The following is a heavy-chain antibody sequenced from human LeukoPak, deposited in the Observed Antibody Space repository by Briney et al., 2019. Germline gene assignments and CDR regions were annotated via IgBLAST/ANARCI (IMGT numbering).Heavy chain of an antibody. Sequence: GGSLRLSCAASGFTFSSYGMNWVRHVPGKGLEWVSYISHSSSSIYYADSVKGRFTISRDNVKNLLYLQMNSLRAEDTAVYYCARVQRGIAVALDYWGQGTLATVSS. D-gene: IGHD6-19*01. CDR1: GFTFSSYG. V-gene: IGHV3-48*03. CDR3: ARVQRGIAVALDY. J-gene: IGHJ4*02. CDR2: ISHSSSSI.